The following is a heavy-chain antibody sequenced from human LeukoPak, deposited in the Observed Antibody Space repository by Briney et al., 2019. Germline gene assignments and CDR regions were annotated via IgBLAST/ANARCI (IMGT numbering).Heavy chain of an antibody. D-gene: IGHD6-13*01. CDR1: GFTFSSYA. V-gene: IGHV3-30-3*01. CDR2: ISYDGSNK. J-gene: IGHJ3*02. CDR3: ARGKALAFAFDI. Sequence: GGSLRLSCAASGFTFSSYAMPWVRQAPGKGLEGVAVISYDGSNKYYADSVKGRFTISRDNSKNTLYLQMNSLRAEDTAVYYCARGKALAFAFDIWGQGTMVTVSS.